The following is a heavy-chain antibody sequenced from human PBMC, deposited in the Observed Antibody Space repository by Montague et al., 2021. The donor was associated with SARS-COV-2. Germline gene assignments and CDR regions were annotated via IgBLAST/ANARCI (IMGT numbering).Heavy chain of an antibody. J-gene: IGHJ5*02. D-gene: IGHD3-10*01. CDR1: GASISTSTDH. Sequence: SETLSLTCSVSGASISTSTDHWAWIRQSPGKGLEWVGSFSYSDSTHYNPSLRSRVTISVDSSKNQFSLKLNSVTAADTAIYYCARHMGHVLCRVTDANWFDPWGQGTLVTVSS. CDR2: FSYSDST. CDR3: ARHMGHVLCRVTDANWFDP. V-gene: IGHV4-39*01.